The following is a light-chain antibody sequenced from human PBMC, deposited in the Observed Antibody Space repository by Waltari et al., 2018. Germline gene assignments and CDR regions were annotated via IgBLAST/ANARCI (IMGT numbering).Light chain of an antibody. J-gene: IGKJ1*01. CDR2: KSS. CDR1: QRVSTW. Sequence: DIQMTQSHSPLSASVGDRVTITCRASQRVSTWVAWHQQKPGKAPNLLIYKSSTLESGVPSRFSGSGSGTEFTLTITSLQPDDFATYYCQHYSGYSRTFGQGTKVEIK. CDR3: QHYSGYSRT. V-gene: IGKV1-5*03.